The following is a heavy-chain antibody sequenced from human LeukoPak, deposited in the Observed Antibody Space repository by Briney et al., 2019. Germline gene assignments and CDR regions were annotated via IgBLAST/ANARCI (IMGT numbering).Heavy chain of an antibody. Sequence: ASVKVSCKASGYTFTTYGISWVRQAPGQGLEWMGWISAYNGNTNYAQKLQGRVTMTTDTSTSTAHMELRSLRSDDTAVYYCARPRGRIVGATQRWDDALDIWGQGTMVTVSS. D-gene: IGHD1-26*01. CDR3: ARPRGRIVGATQRWDDALDI. CDR1: GYTFTTYG. J-gene: IGHJ3*02. V-gene: IGHV1-18*01. CDR2: ISAYNGNT.